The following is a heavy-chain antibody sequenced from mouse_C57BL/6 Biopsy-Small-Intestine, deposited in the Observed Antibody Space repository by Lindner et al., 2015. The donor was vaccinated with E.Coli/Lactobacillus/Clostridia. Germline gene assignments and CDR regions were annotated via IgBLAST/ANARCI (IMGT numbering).Heavy chain of an antibody. CDR1: GFTFSSYG. CDR2: ISSGGGYT. J-gene: IGHJ2*01. V-gene: IGHV5-6*01. D-gene: IGHD1-1*01. CDR3: ARFITTPDY. Sequence: VQLQESGGDLVKPGGSLKLSCVASGFTFSSYGMSWVRQTPDKRLEWVATISSGGGYTYYPDSVKGRFTISRDNAKNTLCLQMSSLKSEDTAMYYCARFITTPDYWGQGTTLTVSS.